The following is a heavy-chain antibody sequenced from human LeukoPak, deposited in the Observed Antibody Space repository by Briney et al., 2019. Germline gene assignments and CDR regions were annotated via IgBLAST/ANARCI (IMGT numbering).Heavy chain of an antibody. J-gene: IGHJ3*02. V-gene: IGHV4-59*08. D-gene: IGHD2-2*01. CDR2: IYYTGST. CDR1: GGSISTYY. Sequence: SETLSLTCTVSGGSISTYYWSWIRQPPGKGLEWIGYIYYTGSTNYNPSLKSRVTISVDTSKNQFSLKLSSVTAADTAVYYCARIPTNAVPAAHNGFDIWGQGTMLTVSS. CDR3: ARIPTNAVPAAHNGFDI.